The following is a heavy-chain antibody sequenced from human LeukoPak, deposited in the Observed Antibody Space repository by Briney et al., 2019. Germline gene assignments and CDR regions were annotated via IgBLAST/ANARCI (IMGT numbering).Heavy chain of an antibody. J-gene: IGHJ4*02. V-gene: IGHV4-59*01. CDR2: IYYSGST. D-gene: IGHD2-21*01. Sequence: SETLSLTCTVSGGSISSYYWSWIRQPPGKGLEWIGYIYYSGSTNYNPSLKSRVTISVDTSKNQFSLKLSSVTAANTAVYYCARDVDYFDYWGQGTLVTVSS. CDR1: GGSISSYY. CDR3: ARDVDYFDY.